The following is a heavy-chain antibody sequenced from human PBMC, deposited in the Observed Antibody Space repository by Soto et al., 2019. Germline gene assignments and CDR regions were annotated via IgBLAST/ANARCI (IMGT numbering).Heavy chain of an antibody. D-gene: IGHD2-2*01. J-gene: IGHJ4*02. Sequence: PGGSLRLSCAASGFTFSSYWMSWVRQAPGKGLEWVANIKQDGSEKYYVDSVKGRFTISRDNAKNSLYLQMNSLRAEDTAVYYCARDRLPGYCSSTSCYFDYWGQGTLVTVSS. CDR3: ARDRLPGYCSSTSCYFDY. V-gene: IGHV3-7*01. CDR2: IKQDGSEK. CDR1: GFTFSSYW.